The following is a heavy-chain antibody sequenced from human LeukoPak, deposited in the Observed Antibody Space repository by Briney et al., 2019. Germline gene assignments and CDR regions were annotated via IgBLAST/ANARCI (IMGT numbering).Heavy chain of an antibody. J-gene: IGHJ4*02. V-gene: IGHV4-4*07. CDR1: GGSLSSYY. D-gene: IGHD4-23*01. CDR3: ARSTATVVTALSS. Sequence: SETLSLTCTVSGGSLSSYYWSWIRQPAGKGLEWIGRIYTSGSTNYNPSLKSRVTMSVDTSKNQFSLKLSSVTAADTAVYYCARSTATVVTALSSWGQGTLVTVSS. CDR2: IYTSGST.